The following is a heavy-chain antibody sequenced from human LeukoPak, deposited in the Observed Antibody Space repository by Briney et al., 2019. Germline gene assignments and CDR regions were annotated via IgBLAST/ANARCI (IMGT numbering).Heavy chain of an antibody. D-gene: IGHD3-22*01. CDR1: GGTFSSYA. CDR2: IIPIFGTA. Sequence: ASVKVSCKASGGTFSSYAISWVRQAPGQGLEWMGGIIPIFGTANYAQKFQGRVTITADESTSTAYMELSSLRSEDTAVYYCARGAIPYYYDSSGYAGWFDPWGQGTLVTVSS. CDR3: ARGAIPYYYDSSGYAGWFDP. V-gene: IGHV1-69*13. J-gene: IGHJ5*02.